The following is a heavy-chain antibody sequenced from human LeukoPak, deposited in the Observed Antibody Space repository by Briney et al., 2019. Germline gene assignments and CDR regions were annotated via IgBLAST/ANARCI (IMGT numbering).Heavy chain of an antibody. J-gene: IGHJ4*02. V-gene: IGHV5-51*01. D-gene: IGHD6-19*01. CDR2: IYPGDSDT. CDR1: GYSFTSYW. CDR3: ARARYSSGWYLTAPFDY. Sequence: GESLKISCKGSGYSFTSYWIGWVRQMPGKGLEWMGIIYPGDSDTRYSPSFQGQVTISADKSISTAYLQWSSLKASDTAMYYCARARYSSGWYLTAPFDYWGQGTLVTVSS.